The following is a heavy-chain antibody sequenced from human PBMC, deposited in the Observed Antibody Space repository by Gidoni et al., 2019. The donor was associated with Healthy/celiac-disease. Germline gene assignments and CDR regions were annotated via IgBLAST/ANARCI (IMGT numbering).Heavy chain of an antibody. CDR3: ATADERNYFDY. V-gene: IGHV1-46*01. Sequence: QVQLLQSGAEVKKPGASVTVSCKASGYTFTSYYMHWLRQAPGQGLEWMGIINPSGGSTSYAQKFQGRVTMTRDTSTSTVYMELSSLRSEDTAVYYCATADERNYFDYWGQGTLVTVSS. D-gene: IGHD6-25*01. CDR1: GYTFTSYY. CDR2: INPSGGST. J-gene: IGHJ4*02.